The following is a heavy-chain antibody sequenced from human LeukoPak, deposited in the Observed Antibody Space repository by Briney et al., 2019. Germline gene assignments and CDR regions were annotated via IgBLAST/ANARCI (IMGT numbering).Heavy chain of an antibody. CDR1: GYTFTGYY. J-gene: IGHJ4*02. D-gene: IGHD4-17*01. V-gene: IGHV1-2*02. CDR2: INSKSGGK. CDR3: ARQSASDYGDLDY. Sequence: GSVTVSCKASGYTFTGYYMHWVRQAPGEGLEGMGGINSKSGGKKYAQTLKGRVTITRDKDKRTVYMEVNRVRAGDTAVYYCARQSASDYGDLDYWGQGTLVTVSS.